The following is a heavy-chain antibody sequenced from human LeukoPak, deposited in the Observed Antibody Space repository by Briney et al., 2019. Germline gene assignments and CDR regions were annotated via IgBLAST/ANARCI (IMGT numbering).Heavy chain of an antibody. V-gene: IGHV3-64*01. D-gene: IGHD5-12*01. J-gene: IGHJ6*03. CDR1: GFTFSSYA. Sequence: PGGSLRLSCAASGFTFSSYAMHWVRQAPGKGLEYVSAISSNGGSTYYANSVKGRFTISRDNSKNTLYLQMGSLRAEDMAVYYCARRGYSGYDSYYMDVWGKGTTVTVSS. CDR3: ARRGYSGYDSYYMDV. CDR2: ISSNGGST.